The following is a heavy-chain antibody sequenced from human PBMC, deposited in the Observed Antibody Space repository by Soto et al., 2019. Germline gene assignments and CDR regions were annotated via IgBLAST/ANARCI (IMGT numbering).Heavy chain of an antibody. CDR1: GGSISSSRYY. J-gene: IGHJ3*02. CDR3: ARPPIPYCSSTGCPFDAFDI. V-gene: IGHV4-39*01. Sequence: SETLSLTCTVSGGSISSSRYYWGWIRQPPGKGLEWIGSIYYSGYTYYNPSLKSRVTISVDTSKNQFSLRLSSVTAADTAVYYCARPPIPYCSSTGCPFDAFDIWGQGTLVT. D-gene: IGHD2-2*01. CDR2: IYYSGYT.